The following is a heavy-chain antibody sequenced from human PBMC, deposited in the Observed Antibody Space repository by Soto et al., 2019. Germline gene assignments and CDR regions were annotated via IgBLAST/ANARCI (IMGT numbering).Heavy chain of an antibody. Sequence: PSETLSLTCTVSGGSISSGDYYWSWIRHHPGKGLEWIGNIYYTGSTHYNPSLKSRAIISVDTSKNQFSLNLSSVTAEDTAVYYCAKAISGYNAPLDHWGQGTRVTVSS. V-gene: IGHV4-31*03. CDR2: IYYTGST. CDR3: AKAISGYNAPLDH. D-gene: IGHD1-20*01. CDR1: GGSISSGDYY. J-gene: IGHJ4*02.